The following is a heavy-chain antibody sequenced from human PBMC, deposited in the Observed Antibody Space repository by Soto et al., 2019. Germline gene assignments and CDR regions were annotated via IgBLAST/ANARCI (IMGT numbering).Heavy chain of an antibody. CDR3: AKGGGVPAAMRIVYYYYMDV. CDR1: GFTFSSYW. V-gene: IGHV3-74*01. CDR2: INSDGSST. D-gene: IGHD2-2*01. J-gene: IGHJ6*03. Sequence: GGSLRLSCAASGFTFSSYWMHWVRQAPGKGLVWVSRINSDGSSTSYADSVKGRFTISRDNAKNTLYLQMNSLRAEDTAVYYCAKGGGVPAAMRIVYYYYMDVWGKGTTVTVSS.